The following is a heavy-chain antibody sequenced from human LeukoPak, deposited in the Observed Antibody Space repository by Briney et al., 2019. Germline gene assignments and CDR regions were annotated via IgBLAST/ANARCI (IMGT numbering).Heavy chain of an antibody. CDR1: KFNFHNYG. J-gene: IGHJ3*02. CDR3: AKDPNGDYIGAFDI. CDR2: ISGSAA. V-gene: IGHV3-23*01. Sequence: GGSLRLSCTTPKFNFHNYGLTWVRQAPGKELEWVSSISGSAAQYAASVQGRFTISRDNSKNTLYLQMNSLRAEDTAVYYCAKDPNGDYIGAFDIWGQGTMVTVSS. D-gene: IGHD4-17*01.